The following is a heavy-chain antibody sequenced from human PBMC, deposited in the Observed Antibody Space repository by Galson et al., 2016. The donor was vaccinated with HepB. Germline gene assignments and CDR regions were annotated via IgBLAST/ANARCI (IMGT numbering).Heavy chain of an antibody. J-gene: IGHJ6*02. CDR3: AKDRDTIGLTAHGMDV. D-gene: IGHD3-16*02. CDR1: GFTFDRHA. V-gene: IGHV3-23*01. Sequence: SLRLSCAGSGFTFDRHAMNWVRQAPGKGLEWVSGIGSIGGSTHYADSVKGRFTISRDNSQNTLYLQINQLRVEDTAVYYCAKDRDTIGLTAHGMDVWGQGATVTVSS. CDR2: IGSIGGST.